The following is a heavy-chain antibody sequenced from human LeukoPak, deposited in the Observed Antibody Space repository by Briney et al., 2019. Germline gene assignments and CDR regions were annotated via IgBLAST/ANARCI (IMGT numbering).Heavy chain of an antibody. CDR1: GYTFTGYY. CDR2: VNPNNGDT. V-gene: IGHV1-2*02. D-gene: IGHD3-10*01. Sequence: ASVKVSCKASGYTFTGYYIHWVRQAPGQGLEWMRLVNPNNGDTKYAQKFQGRVTMTRDTSISTAYMELSRLRSDDTAVYYCARDRRVTNGDYWGQGTLVTVSS. J-gene: IGHJ4*02. CDR3: ARDRRVTNGDY.